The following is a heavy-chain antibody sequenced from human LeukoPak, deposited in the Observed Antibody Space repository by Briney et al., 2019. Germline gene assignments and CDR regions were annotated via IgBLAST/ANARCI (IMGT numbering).Heavy chain of an antibody. CDR1: GFIFSDYY. D-gene: IGHD3-22*01. CDR2: IYSGGST. CDR3: ARGGDEVVISSYYFDY. V-gene: IGHV3-66*01. J-gene: IGHJ4*02. Sequence: PGGSLRLSCAASGFIFSDYYMSWVRQAPGKGLEWVSVIYSGGSTYYADSVKGRFTISRDNSKNTLYLQMNSLRAEDTAVYYCARGGDEVVISSYYFDYWGQGTLVTVSS.